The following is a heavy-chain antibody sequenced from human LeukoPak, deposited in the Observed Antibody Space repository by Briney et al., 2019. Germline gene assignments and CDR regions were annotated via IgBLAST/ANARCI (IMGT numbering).Heavy chain of an antibody. D-gene: IGHD2-2*01. CDR2: IIPILGIA. CDR1: GGTFSSYT. CDR3: ARDSIGYCSSTSCFYYFDY. V-gene: IGHV1-69*04. Sequence: SVKVSCKASGGTFSSYTISWVRQAPGHGLEWMGRIIPILGIANYAQKFQGRVTITADKSTSTAYMELSSLRSEDTAVYYCARDSIGYCSSTSCFYYFDYWGQGTLVSVSS. J-gene: IGHJ4*02.